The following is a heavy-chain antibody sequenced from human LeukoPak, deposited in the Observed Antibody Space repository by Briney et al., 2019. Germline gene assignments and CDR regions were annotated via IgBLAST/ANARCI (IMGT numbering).Heavy chain of an antibody. Sequence: GGSLRLSCAASGFTFSSYAMSWVRQAPGKGLEWVSAISGSGGSTYYADSVKGRFTISRDNSKNALYLQMNSLRAEDTAVYYCAKERFRIVGARSFDYWGQGTLVTVSS. V-gene: IGHV3-23*01. J-gene: IGHJ4*02. D-gene: IGHD1-26*01. CDR3: AKERFRIVGARSFDY. CDR1: GFTFSSYA. CDR2: ISGSGGST.